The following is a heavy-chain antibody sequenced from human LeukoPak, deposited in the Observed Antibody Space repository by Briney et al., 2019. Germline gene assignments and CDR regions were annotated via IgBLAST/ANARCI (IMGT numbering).Heavy chain of an antibody. V-gene: IGHV3-23*01. Sequence: WXXQAPGKGLEWVSAISGSGGSTYYADSVKGRFTISRDNSKNTLYLQMNSLRAEDTAVYYCAKTSFISSCLDYWGXXT. D-gene: IGHD6-13*01. CDR3: AKTSFISSCLDY. CDR2: ISGSGGST. J-gene: IGHJ4*02.